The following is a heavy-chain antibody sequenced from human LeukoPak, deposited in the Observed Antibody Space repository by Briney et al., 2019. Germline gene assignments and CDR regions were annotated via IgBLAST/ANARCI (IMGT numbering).Heavy chain of an antibody. CDR3: ARAGGDGYNSAY. V-gene: IGHV3-23*01. D-gene: IGHD5-24*01. CDR1: GFTFSSYA. J-gene: IGHJ4*02. Sequence: GGSLRLSCAASGFTFSSYAMSWVRQAPGKGLEWVSAISGSGGSTYYADSVKGRFTIFRDNSKNTLYLQMNSLRAEDTAVYYCARAGGDGYNSAYWGQGTLVTVSS. CDR2: ISGSGGST.